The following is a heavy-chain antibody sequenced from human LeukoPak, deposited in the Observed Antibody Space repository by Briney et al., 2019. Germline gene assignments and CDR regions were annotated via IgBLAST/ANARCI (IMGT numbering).Heavy chain of an antibody. Sequence: GGSLRLPCAASGFTFSSYAMSWVRQAPGKGLEWVSAISGSGGSTYYADSVKGRFTISRDNSKNTLYLQMNSLRAEDTAVYYCAKWGIAARHFDYWGQGTLVTVSS. D-gene: IGHD6-6*01. V-gene: IGHV3-23*01. CDR1: GFTFSSYA. CDR2: ISGSGGST. J-gene: IGHJ4*02. CDR3: AKWGIAARHFDY.